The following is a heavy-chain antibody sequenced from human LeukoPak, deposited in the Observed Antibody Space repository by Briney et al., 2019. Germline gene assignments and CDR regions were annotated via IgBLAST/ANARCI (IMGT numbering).Heavy chain of an antibody. CDR1: GGYISSSSYY. CDR3: ARRYCSSTSCLNWFDP. V-gene: IGHV4-39*01. CDR2: IYYSGST. Sequence: SETLSLTCTVSGGYISSSSYYWGWIRQPPGKGLEWIGSIYYSGSTYYNPSLKSRVTISVDTSKNQFSLKLSSVTAADTAVYYCARRYCSSTSCLNWFDPWGQGTLVTVSS. J-gene: IGHJ5*02. D-gene: IGHD2-2*01.